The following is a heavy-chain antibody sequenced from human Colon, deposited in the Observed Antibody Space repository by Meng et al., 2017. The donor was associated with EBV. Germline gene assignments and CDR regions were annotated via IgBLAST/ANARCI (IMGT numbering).Heavy chain of an antibody. J-gene: IGHJ4*02. V-gene: IGHV4-4*02. CDR3: ARVGAYCGGDCYHPR. D-gene: IGHD2-21*02. CDR1: GGSLSSRNW. CDR2: IYHSGST. Sequence: QGELQESGPGLVKPSGTLSLTCAVSGGSLSSRNWWSWVRQPPGKGLEWIGEIYHSGSTNYNPSLKSRVTILVDESKNQFSLRLSSVTAADTAVYYCARVGAYCGGDCYHPRWGQGTLVPSPQ.